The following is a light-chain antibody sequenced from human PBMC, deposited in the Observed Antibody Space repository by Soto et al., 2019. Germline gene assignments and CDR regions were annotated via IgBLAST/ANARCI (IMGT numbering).Light chain of an antibody. V-gene: IGKV3-20*01. CDR3: QQYGSSPPPT. CDR1: QSVSSSY. J-gene: IGKJ1*01. Sequence: EIVLTQSPGTLSLSPGERATLSCRASQSVSSSYLAWYQQKPGQAPRLLIYGASSRATGIPDRLSGSGSGTDFTLTISRLEPEDFAVYYCQQYGSSPPPTFGQGTKVDNK. CDR2: GAS.